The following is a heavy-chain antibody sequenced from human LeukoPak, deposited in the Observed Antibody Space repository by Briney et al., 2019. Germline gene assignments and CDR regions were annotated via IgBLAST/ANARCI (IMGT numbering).Heavy chain of an antibody. V-gene: IGHV1-24*01. CDR2: FDPEDGET. D-gene: IGHD4-17*01. Sequence: ASVKVSCKVSGYTLTELSMHWVRQAPGKGLEWMGGFDPEDGETIYAQKFQGRVTMTEDTSTDTAYMELSSLRSEDTAVYYCATGEGDYASHWFDPWGQGTLVTVSS. CDR3: ATGEGDYASHWFDP. CDR1: GYTLTELS. J-gene: IGHJ5*02.